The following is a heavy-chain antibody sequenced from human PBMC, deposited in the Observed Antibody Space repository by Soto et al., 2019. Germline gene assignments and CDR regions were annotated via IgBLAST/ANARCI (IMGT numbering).Heavy chain of an antibody. CDR3: ARDDYGDYGHAFDI. CDR2: INWNGGST. Sequence: GGSLRLSCAASGFTFDDYGMSWVRQAPGKGLEWVSGINWNGGSTGYADSVKGRFTISRDNAKNSLYLQMNSLRAEDTALYHCARDDYGDYGHAFDIWGQGTMVTVSS. CDR1: GFTFDDYG. D-gene: IGHD4-17*01. V-gene: IGHV3-20*01. J-gene: IGHJ3*02.